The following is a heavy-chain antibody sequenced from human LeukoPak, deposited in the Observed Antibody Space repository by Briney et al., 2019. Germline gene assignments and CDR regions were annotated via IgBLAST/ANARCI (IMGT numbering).Heavy chain of an antibody. Sequence: QPGGSLRLSCGASGFTFSSYGMHWVRQAPGKGLEWVAVISYDGSNKYYADSVKGRFTISRDNSKNTLYLQMNSLRAEDTAVYYCAKGVSVVGATGPDAFDIWGQGTMVTVSS. CDR3: AKGVSVVGATGPDAFDI. D-gene: IGHD1-26*01. J-gene: IGHJ3*02. V-gene: IGHV3-30*18. CDR1: GFTFSSYG. CDR2: ISYDGSNK.